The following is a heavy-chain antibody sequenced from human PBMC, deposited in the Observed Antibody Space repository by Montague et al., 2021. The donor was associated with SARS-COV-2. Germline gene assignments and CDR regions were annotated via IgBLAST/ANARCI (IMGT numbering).Heavy chain of an antibody. Sequence: SETLSLTCTVSGGSISSYYWSWIRQPPGKGLEWIGYIYYSGSTNYNPSLKSRVTILVDTSKNQFSPKLSSVTAADTAVYYCARGPQEYRITMIVVDYWYFDLWGRGTLVTVSS. J-gene: IGHJ2*01. CDR3: ARGPQEYRITMIVVDYWYFDL. D-gene: IGHD3-22*01. CDR2: IYYSGST. CDR1: GGSISSYY. V-gene: IGHV4-59*01.